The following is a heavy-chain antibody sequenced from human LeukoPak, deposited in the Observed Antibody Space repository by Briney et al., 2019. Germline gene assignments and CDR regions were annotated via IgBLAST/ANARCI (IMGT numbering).Heavy chain of an antibody. CDR3: ASHRHRYCSSTSCYTGAFDI. D-gene: IGHD2-2*02. CDR2: IYYSGST. CDR1: TGSMSSYY. Sequence: SETLSLTCSVSTGSMSSYYWSWIRQPPGKGLEWIGYIYYSGSTKYNPSFKSRVTISVDTSKSQFSLNLRSATAAHTAVYYCASHRHRYCSSTSCYTGAFDIWGQGTMVTVSS. V-gene: IGHV4-59*01. J-gene: IGHJ3*02.